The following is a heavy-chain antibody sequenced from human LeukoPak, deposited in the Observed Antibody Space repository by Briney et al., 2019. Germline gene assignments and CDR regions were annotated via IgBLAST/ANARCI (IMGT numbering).Heavy chain of an antibody. V-gene: IGHV1-18*01. J-gene: IGHJ4*02. CDR1: GYTFTSYG. Sequence: ASVKVSCKASGYTFTSYGISWVRQAPGQGLEWMGWISAYNGNTNYPQKLQGRVTMTTDTSTSTAYMELRSLRSDDTAVYYCARDTDIVVVPAAPDYWGQGTLVTVSS. CDR2: ISAYNGNT. D-gene: IGHD2-2*01. CDR3: ARDTDIVVVPAAPDY.